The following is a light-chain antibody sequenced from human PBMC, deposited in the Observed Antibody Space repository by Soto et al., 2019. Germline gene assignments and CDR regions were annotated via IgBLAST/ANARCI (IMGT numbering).Light chain of an antibody. J-gene: IGKJ1*01. CDR2: GAS. CDR3: QQYSNWPSWT. CDR1: QSVSSF. Sequence: EKVMTQSPATLSMSPGERATLSCRASQSVSSFLAWYQQKPGQAPRLLIYGASTRATGIPARFSGRGSGTEFTLTISSLQSEDFAVYYCQQYSNWPSWTFGQGTKVEVQ. V-gene: IGKV3-15*01.